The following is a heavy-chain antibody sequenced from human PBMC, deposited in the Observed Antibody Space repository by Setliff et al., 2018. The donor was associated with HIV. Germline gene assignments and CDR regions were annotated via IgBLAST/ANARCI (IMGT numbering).Heavy chain of an antibody. CDR1: DDSISSGANY. CDR3: AREPRVRGTLDF. Sequence: SETLSLTCSVSDDSISSGANYWSWIRQPAGQSLEWIGRIYASGSTNYNPSLKSRVSISVDMSQNQFSLKVTSVTAADTAVYYCAREPRVRGTLDFWGQGTLVTAPQ. CDR2: IYASGST. V-gene: IGHV4-61*02. J-gene: IGHJ4*02. D-gene: IGHD2-15*01.